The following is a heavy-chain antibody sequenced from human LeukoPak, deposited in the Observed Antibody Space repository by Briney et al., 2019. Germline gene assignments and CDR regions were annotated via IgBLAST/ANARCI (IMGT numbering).Heavy chain of an antibody. Sequence: PSETLSLTCAVYGGSFSGYYWSWIRQPPGKGLEWIGEINHSGSTNYDPSLKSRVTISVDTSKNQCSLKLSSVTAADTAVYYCARVRPYNWNYGEFNPWGQETRLTVPS. J-gene: IGHJ5*02. CDR2: INHSGST. CDR3: ARVRPYNWNYGEFNP. D-gene: IGHD1-7*01. V-gene: IGHV4-34*01. CDR1: GGSFSGYY.